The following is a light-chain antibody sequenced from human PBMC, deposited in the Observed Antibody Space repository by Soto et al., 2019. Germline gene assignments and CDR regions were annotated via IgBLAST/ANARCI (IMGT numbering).Light chain of an antibody. J-gene: IGKJ2*01. CDR3: QQYNSLYT. CDR1: QSVSRR. Sequence: EIVLTQFPGTLSLSPGGRATLSCRASQSVSRRLAWYQHRPGQSPRLLISGASMRASGVPVRFSGSGSGTDFTLTISRLQPEDFAVYYCQQYNSLYTFGQGTKVDIK. CDR2: GAS. V-gene: IGKV3-20*01.